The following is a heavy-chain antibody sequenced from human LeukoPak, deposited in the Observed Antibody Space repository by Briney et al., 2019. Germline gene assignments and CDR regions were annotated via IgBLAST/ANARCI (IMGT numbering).Heavy chain of an antibody. D-gene: IGHD2-15*01. Sequence: GASVKVSCKVSGYTLTELSMHWVRQAPGKGLEWMGGFDPEDGETIYAQKFQGRVTMTEDTSTDTACMELSSLRSEDTAVYYCATAVWGYCSGGSCFKTFDYWGQGTLVTVSS. CDR3: ATAVWGYCSGGSCFKTFDY. CDR2: FDPEDGET. CDR1: GYTLTELS. J-gene: IGHJ4*02. V-gene: IGHV1-24*01.